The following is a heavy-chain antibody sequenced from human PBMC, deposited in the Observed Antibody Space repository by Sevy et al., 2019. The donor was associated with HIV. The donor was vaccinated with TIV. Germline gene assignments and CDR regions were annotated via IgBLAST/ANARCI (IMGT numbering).Heavy chain of an antibody. J-gene: IGHJ4*02. V-gene: IGHV4-59*13. Sequence: SETLSLTCTVSGGSMTSYYRNWIRQPPGKGLEWIGYIYYSGSTNYNPSLKSQVTMSVDTSKNRYSLTLISVTAADTAVYHWARAVGTANYFDYWGQGALVTVSS. D-gene: IGHD2-21*02. CDR1: GGSMTSYY. CDR3: ARAVGTANYFDY. CDR2: IYYSGST.